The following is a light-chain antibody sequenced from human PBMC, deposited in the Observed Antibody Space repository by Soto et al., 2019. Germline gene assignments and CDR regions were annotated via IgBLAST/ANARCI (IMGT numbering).Light chain of an antibody. CDR2: GAS. V-gene: IGKV3-15*01. CDR3: QQDGSSQRT. Sequence: EIVMTQSPATLSVSPGERATLSCRASQSVSSDLAWYHQKPGQAPRLLIYGASTRATGIPARFSGSGSGTDFTLTISRLEPEDFAVYYCQQDGSSQRTFGQGTKVDI. J-gene: IGKJ1*01. CDR1: QSVSSD.